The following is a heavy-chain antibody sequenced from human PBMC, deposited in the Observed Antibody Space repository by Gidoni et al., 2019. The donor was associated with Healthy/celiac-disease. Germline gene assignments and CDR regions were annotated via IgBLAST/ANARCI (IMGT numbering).Heavy chain of an antibody. CDR1: VGSVSSSSYY. Sequence: HLQLQESGPGLVKPSETLSVTCTVAVGSVSSSSYYWGWIRQAPGKGLEWIGLISYSGSTYYNPSLKSRGTISVETSTNQSSRKLSSVTAADTAVYYCAVIAGQLLAFDYWGQGTLVTVSS. V-gene: IGHV4-39*01. CDR2: ISYSGST. CDR3: AVIAGQLLAFDY. D-gene: IGHD2-2*01. J-gene: IGHJ4*02.